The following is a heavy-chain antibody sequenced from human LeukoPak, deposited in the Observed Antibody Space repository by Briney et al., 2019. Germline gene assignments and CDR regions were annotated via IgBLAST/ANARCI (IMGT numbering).Heavy chain of an antibody. Sequence: GGSLRLSCAASGLTFSGSAIHWVRQTSGKGLEWVGRIRSKTNNYATAYAASVKGRFTITRDDSKNTAYLQMNSLKTEDTAVYYCTRHAHSYDSSGSSVDFWGQGTLVSVSS. D-gene: IGHD3-22*01. CDR2: IRSKTNNYAT. CDR3: TRHAHSYDSSGSSVDF. J-gene: IGHJ4*02. CDR1: GLTFSGSA. V-gene: IGHV3-73*01.